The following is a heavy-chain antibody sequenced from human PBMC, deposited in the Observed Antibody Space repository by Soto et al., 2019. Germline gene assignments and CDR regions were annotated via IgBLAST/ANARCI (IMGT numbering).Heavy chain of an antibody. J-gene: IGHJ6*02. V-gene: IGHV3-33*01. CDR1: GFTFSSDG. CDR3: ARDQTGSYGMDV. Sequence: PGGSLRLSCAASGFTFSSDGMQWVRQAPGKGLEWVAVIWYDGSNRYYADSVKGRFTISRDNSKNTLYLQMNSLRTEDTAVYYCARDQTGSYGMDVWGQGTTVTSP. CDR2: IWYDGSNR.